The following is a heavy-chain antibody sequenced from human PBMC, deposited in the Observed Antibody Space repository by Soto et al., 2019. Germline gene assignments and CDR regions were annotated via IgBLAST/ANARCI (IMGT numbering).Heavy chain of an antibody. D-gene: IGHD2-21*02. J-gene: IGHJ4*02. CDR3: ARATLLAYCGGDCDPFDY. CDR2: ISAYNGNT. CDR1: GYTFTSYG. Sequence: ASVKVSCKASGYTFTSYGISWVRQAPGQGLEWMGWISAYNGNTNYAQKLQGRVTVTTDTSTSTAYMELRSLRSDDTAVYYCARATLLAYCGGDCDPFDYWGQGTLVTVSS. V-gene: IGHV1-18*04.